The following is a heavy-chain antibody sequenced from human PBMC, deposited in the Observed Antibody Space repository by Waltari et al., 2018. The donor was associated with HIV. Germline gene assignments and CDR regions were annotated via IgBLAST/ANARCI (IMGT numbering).Heavy chain of an antibody. V-gene: IGHV3-7*01. CDR1: GFTFSNFW. J-gene: IGHJ4*02. CDR3: ARGGGSNGWFY. CDR2: ITQNGSLT. D-gene: IGHD6-19*01. Sequence: QLVESGGGLVQPGGSLRLSCAGSGFTFSNFWMSWVRQTPGKRREWVANITQNGSLTSCVDTLKVRFTISRDNAKNSVFLQMDSLRGDDTAVYYCARGGGSNGWFYWGQGTPVTVSS.